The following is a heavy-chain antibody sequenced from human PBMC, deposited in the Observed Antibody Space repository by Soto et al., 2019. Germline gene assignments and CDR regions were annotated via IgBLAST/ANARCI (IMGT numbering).Heavy chain of an antibody. CDR3: VRTARQGAVAPHWFDR. Sequence: SETLSLTCTVSGASIRSTDYYWSWIRQAPGEGLEWIGYVYYTGSTYYNPSLMSRLTISVDTSKNQFSLKLTSVTAAETAVYYCVRTARQGAVAPHWFDRWGQGTQVTVSS. D-gene: IGHD2-21*02. CDR2: VYYTGST. J-gene: IGHJ5*02. CDR1: GASIRSTDYY. V-gene: IGHV4-30-4*01.